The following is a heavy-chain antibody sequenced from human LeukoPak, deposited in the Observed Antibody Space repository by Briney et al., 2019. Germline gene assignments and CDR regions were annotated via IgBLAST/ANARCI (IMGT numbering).Heavy chain of an antibody. J-gene: IGHJ4*02. CDR3: ANRYDSSGYYYFDY. D-gene: IGHD3-22*01. Sequence: GASVKVSCKASGYTFTSYAMNWVRQAPGQGLEWMGWINTNTGNPTYAQGFTGRFVFSLDTSVSTAYLQISSLKAEDTAVYYCANRYDSSGYYYFDYWGQGTLVTVSS. V-gene: IGHV7-4-1*02. CDR2: INTNTGNP. CDR1: GYTFTSYA.